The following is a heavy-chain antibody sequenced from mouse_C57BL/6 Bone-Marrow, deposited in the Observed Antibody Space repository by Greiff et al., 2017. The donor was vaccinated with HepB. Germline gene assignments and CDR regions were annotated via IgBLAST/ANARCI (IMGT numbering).Heavy chain of an antibody. CDR1: GYSFTDYN. CDR3: ARGEDIGYYDGYFDY. V-gene: IGHV1-39*01. D-gene: IGHD1-1*01. Sequence: EVKLQESGPELVKPGASVKISCKASGYSFTDYNMNWVKQSNGKSLEWIGVINPNYGTTSYNQKFKGKATLTVDQSSSTAYMQLNSLTSEDSAVYYCARGEDIGYYDGYFDYWGQGTTLTVSS. J-gene: IGHJ2*01. CDR2: INPNYGTT.